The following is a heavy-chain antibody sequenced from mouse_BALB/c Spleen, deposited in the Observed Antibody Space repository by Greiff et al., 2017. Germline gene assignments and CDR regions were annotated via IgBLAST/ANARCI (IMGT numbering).Heavy chain of an antibody. Sequence: DVKLVESGGGLVKPGGSLKLSCAASGFTFSSYAMSWVRQTPEKRLEWVASISSGGSTYYPDSVKGRFTISRDNARNILYLQMSSLRSEDAAMYYCAREDPGFAYWGQGTLVTVSA. J-gene: IGHJ3*01. CDR2: ISSGGST. V-gene: IGHV5-6-5*01. CDR1: GFTFSSYA. CDR3: AREDPGFAY.